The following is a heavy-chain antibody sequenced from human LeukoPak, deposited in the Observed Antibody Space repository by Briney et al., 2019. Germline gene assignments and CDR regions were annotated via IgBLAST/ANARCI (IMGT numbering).Heavy chain of an antibody. D-gene: IGHD4-17*01. CDR2: IDSDTYGNTI. J-gene: IGHJ4*02. CDR3: ARDRDYAFDY. CDR1: GLTVSSSY. V-gene: IGHV3-48*02. Sequence: GGSLRLSCAASGLTVSSSYMSWVRQAPGKGLEWISYIDSDTYGNTIYYPHTVKGRFTISRDNAKNSLYLQMDSLRDEDTAVYYCARDRDYAFDYWGQGTLVTVSS.